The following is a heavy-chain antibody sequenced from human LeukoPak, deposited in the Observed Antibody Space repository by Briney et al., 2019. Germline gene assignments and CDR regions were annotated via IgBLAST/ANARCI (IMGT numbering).Heavy chain of an antibody. J-gene: IGHJ4*02. V-gene: IGHV4-39*01. CDR1: GASIISSNYH. CDR3: GRRAYGDYVDY. D-gene: IGHD4-17*01. CDR2: IFYSGST. Sequence: SETLSLTCTVSGASIISSNYHWGWIRQPPGKGLEWIGSIFYSGSTYYNPSLKSRVTISVDTSRNQFSLTLTSVTTTDTAVYYCGRRAYGDYVDYWGQGTLVTVSS.